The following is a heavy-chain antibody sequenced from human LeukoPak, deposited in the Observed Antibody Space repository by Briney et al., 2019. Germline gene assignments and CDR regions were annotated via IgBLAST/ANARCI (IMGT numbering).Heavy chain of an antibody. CDR2: INPTGGSA. J-gene: IGHJ4*02. D-gene: IGHD3-10*01. CDR3: ARGLRGVFWGLDY. V-gene: IGHV1-46*01. Sequence: GASVKVSCKASGYTLTSYYMHWVRQAPGQGLEWMGIINPTGGSASYAQNLQGRVTMTRDTSTSTVYMELSSLRSEDTAVYYCARGLRGVFWGLDYWGQGTLVTVSS. CDR1: GYTLTSYY.